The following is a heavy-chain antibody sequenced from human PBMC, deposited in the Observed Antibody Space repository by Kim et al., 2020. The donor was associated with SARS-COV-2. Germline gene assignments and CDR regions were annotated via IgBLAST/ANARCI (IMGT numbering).Heavy chain of an antibody. CDR2: INPNSGAT. J-gene: IGHJ4*02. CDR1: XYTFSGYY. CDR3: ARDSPAAHY. D-gene: IGHD6-25*01. Sequence: ASVKVSCKASXYTFSGYYMHWVRQAPGQGLEWMGWINPNSGATTLTQKFQGRVTMTRDTSVSTMYMELNNLRSDDTALYYCARDSPAAHYWGQGTLVTVS. V-gene: IGHV1-2*02.